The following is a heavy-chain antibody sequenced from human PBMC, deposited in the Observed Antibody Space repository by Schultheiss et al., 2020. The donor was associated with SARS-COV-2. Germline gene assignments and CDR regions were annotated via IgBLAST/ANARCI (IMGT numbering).Heavy chain of an antibody. CDR3: ARERGGDLTFDY. CDR1: GFTFSSYG. J-gene: IGHJ4*02. Sequence: GGSLRLSCAASGFTFSSYGMHWVRQAPGKGLEWVSSISSSSSYIYYADSVKGRFTISRDNAKNSLYLQMNSLRAEDTAVYYCARERGGDLTFDYWGQGTLVTVSS. CDR2: ISSSSSYI. D-gene: IGHD2-21*02. V-gene: IGHV3-21*01.